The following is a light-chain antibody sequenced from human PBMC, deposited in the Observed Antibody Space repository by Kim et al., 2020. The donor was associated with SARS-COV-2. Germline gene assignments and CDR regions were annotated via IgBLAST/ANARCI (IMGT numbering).Light chain of an antibody. V-gene: IGKV1-27*01. CDR2: AAS. J-gene: IGKJ4*01. CDR1: QGVGDY. CDR3: QKYDSIPAT. Sequence: IQMTQSPSSLSASVGDRVTITCRASQGVGDYLAWYQQKPGKAPKLLVYAASTLQSGVPSRFSDSGYGTDFTLIITSLQPEDVATYYCQKYDSIPATFGGGTKVDIK.